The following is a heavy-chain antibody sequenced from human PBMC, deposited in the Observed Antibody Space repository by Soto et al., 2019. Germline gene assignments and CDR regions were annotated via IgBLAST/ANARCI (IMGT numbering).Heavy chain of an antibody. V-gene: IGHV4-34*01. CDR1: GGSFSTYH. CDR3: ARGGSNDWQVAFDI. J-gene: IGHJ3*02. Sequence: SETLSLTCAVSGGSFSTYHYNWIRQSPGKGLEWIGEINHSGNNNYSPSLKSRVTMSLDTSKNQFSLKLTSVTAADTAVYYCARGGSNDWQVAFDIWGQGTMVTVSS. D-gene: IGHD3-9*01. CDR2: INHSGNN.